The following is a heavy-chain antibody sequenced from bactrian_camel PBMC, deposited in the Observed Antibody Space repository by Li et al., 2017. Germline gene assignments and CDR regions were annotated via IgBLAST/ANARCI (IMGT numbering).Heavy chain of an antibody. J-gene: IGHJ4*01. Sequence: HVQLVESGGGSVQVGGSLRLSCAASGYRYSDMCMGWSRQAPGKKREWVAGIHTGGGNTYYADSVKGRFTISQDNAKNTVYLQMNSLKPEDTAMYYCAAAVGGSRCGIVGGYNYWGQGTQVTVS. CDR2: IHTGGGNT. CDR1: GYRYSDMC. D-gene: IGHD5*01. V-gene: IGHV3S54*01. CDR3: AAAVGGSRCGIVGGYNY.